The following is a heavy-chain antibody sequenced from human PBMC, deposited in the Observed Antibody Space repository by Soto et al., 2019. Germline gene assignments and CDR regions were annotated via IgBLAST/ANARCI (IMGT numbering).Heavy chain of an antibody. D-gene: IGHD3-3*01. J-gene: IGHJ4*02. CDR2: IYFRGNT. Sequence: QLQLQESGPGLVKPSETLSLTCSVSGDSSNREKYYWGWMRQPPGKGLEWIGSIYFRGNTYYNPFLQTRVTISLDKSKGQFSLKRNSVTAADSAVYFCARLEGLATISYYFDFWGQGALVTVSS. V-gene: IGHV4-39*01. CDR1: GDSSNREKYY. CDR3: ARLEGLATISYYFDF.